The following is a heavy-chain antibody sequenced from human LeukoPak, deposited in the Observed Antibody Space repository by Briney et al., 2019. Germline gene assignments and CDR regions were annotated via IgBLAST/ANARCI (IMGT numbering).Heavy chain of an antibody. Sequence: GGSLRLSCAASGFTFSSYSMNWVRQAPGKGLEWGSSISSSSSYIYYADSVKGRFTISRDNAKNSLYLQMNSLRAEDTAVYYCARAGDFWSGYPDAFDIWGQGTMVTVSS. CDR3: ARAGDFWSGYPDAFDI. CDR2: ISSSSSYI. V-gene: IGHV3-21*01. D-gene: IGHD3-3*01. CDR1: GFTFSSYS. J-gene: IGHJ3*02.